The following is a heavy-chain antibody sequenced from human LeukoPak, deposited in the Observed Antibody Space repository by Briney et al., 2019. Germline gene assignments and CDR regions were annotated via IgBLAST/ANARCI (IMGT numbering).Heavy chain of an antibody. V-gene: IGHV3-23*01. CDR1: GFTFSNYA. CDR2: LTGNSDNP. CDR3: AKCAKTPEGGRGWCNWFDT. Sequence: GGSLRLSCRASGFTFSNYAMNWVRQTAGKGLEWVLSLTGNSDNPKCADSGTGRFTTSRDNSKTTLYLQMNSLRAEDTALYSCAKCAKTPEGGRGWCNWFDTWGQGTLVIVSS. J-gene: IGHJ5*02. D-gene: IGHD1-14*01.